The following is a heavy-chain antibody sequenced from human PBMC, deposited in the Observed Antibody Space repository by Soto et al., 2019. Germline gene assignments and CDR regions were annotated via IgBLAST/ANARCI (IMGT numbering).Heavy chain of an antibody. V-gene: IGHV3-21*01. J-gene: IGHJ2*01. CDR1: GFTFISYS. CDR3: ARSWRRVATTGTFWYFDL. D-gene: IGHD5-12*01. CDR2: ISSSGDYR. Sequence: EVQLVESGGGLVKPGGSLRLSCVASGFTFISYSMNWVRQAPGKGLEWGSSISSSGDYRYYADPMKGRFTISRDNAKNSLYLQMNSLRAEDTAVYYCARSWRRVATTGTFWYFDLWGRGTLVTVSS.